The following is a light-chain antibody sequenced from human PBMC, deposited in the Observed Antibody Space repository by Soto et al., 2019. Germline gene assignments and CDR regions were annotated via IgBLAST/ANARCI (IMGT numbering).Light chain of an antibody. CDR2: SSD. J-gene: IGLJ3*02. Sequence: QSALTQPPSASGTPGQRVTISCSGSSSNIGSNTVNWYQQLPGTAPKLLIYSSDQRPSGVPDRFSGSKSGTSASLAISGLQSEDDVDYYCAAWDDSLSGWVFGGGTKLTVL. CDR3: AAWDDSLSGWV. V-gene: IGLV1-44*01. CDR1: SSNIGSNT.